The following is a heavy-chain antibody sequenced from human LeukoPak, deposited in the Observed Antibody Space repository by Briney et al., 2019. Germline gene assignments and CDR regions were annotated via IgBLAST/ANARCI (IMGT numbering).Heavy chain of an antibody. Sequence: ASVKVSCKASGYTFTSYDINWVRQATGQGLEWMGWVDPNSGNTAYSQKFQGRVTITRNTSISTAYMELSSLRSEDTAVYYCARRVSVFSKRRKGMGATTPFDYWGQGTLVTVSS. CDR1: GYTFTSYD. CDR3: ARRVSVFSKRRKGMGATTPFDY. D-gene: IGHD1-26*01. V-gene: IGHV1-8*03. J-gene: IGHJ4*02. CDR2: VDPNSGNT.